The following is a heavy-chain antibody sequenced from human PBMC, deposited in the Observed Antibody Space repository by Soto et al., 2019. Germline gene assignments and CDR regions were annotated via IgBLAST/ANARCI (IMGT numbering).Heavy chain of an antibody. Sequence: QVQLVESGGGVVQPGRSLRLSCAASGFTFSTYGMHWVRQAPGKGLEWVAVIWYDGSNKYYADSVKGRFTISRDNSKNTLYLQMNSLRAEDTAVYYCARQRVQLERRWYWFDPWGQGTLVTVSS. CDR1: GFTFSTYG. J-gene: IGHJ5*02. CDR3: ARQRVQLERRWYWFDP. V-gene: IGHV3-33*01. D-gene: IGHD1-1*01. CDR2: IWYDGSNK.